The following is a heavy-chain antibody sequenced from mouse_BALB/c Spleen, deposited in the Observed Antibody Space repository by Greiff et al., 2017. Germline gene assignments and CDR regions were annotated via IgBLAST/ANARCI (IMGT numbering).Heavy chain of an antibody. CDR1: GYAFTNYL. CDR2: INPGSGGT. CDR3: ARNLLYYFDY. V-gene: IGHV1-54*01. Sequence: QVHVKQSGAELVRPGTSVKVSCKASGYAFTNYLIEWVKQRPGQGLEWIGVINPGSGGTNYNEKFKGKATLTADKSSSTAYMQLSSLTSDDSAVYFCARNLLYYFDYWGQGTTLTVSS. J-gene: IGHJ2*01. D-gene: IGHD1-1*01.